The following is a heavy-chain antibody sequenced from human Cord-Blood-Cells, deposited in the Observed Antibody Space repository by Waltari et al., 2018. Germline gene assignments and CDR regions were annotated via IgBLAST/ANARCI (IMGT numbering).Heavy chain of an antibody. Sequence: QVQLVQSGAEVKKTGASVKVSCKASGYTFTSYDINWVRQATRQGLEWMGWMNPNRGNSGYTQKFQGKVTMTRNTSISAAYMVLISLRSEDTAVYYCSRADSSWYDFDYWAQVTLDTVSS. CDR3: SRADSSWYDFDY. V-gene: IGHV1-8*01. CDR2: MNPNRGNS. CDR1: GYTFTSYD. D-gene: IGHD6-13*01. J-gene: IGHJ4*02.